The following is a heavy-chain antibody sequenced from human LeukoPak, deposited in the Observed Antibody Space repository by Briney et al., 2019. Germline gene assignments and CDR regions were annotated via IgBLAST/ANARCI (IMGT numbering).Heavy chain of an antibody. CDR2: IRSSSSTI. CDR3: ARPYCSGGRCYDY. CDR1: GFTFSDYS. D-gene: IGHD2-15*01. J-gene: IGHJ4*02. Sequence: GGSLRLSCAASGFTFSDYSMNWVRQAPGKGLEWVSYIRSSSSTINYADSVKGRFTISRDNAKNSLYLQMNSLRDEDTAVYYCARPYCSGGRCYDYWGQGTLVTVSS. V-gene: IGHV3-48*02.